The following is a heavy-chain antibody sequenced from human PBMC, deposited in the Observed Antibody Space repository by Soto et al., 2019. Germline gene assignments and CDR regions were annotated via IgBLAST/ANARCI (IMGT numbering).Heavy chain of an antibody. CDR2: MFHSGSA. J-gene: IGHJ5*02. Sequence: SETLTRACAVSGGSISSGDDAWSWIRKPPGKGLEWIGYMFHSGSAYYNPSLKSRVTISVDRSKNQFSLKLTSLTAADTAVYYCARGKRGIRYYGSGTSDWLDPWGQGTLVTVSS. CDR1: GGSISSGDDA. V-gene: IGHV4-30-2*01. D-gene: IGHD3-10*01. CDR3: ARGKRGIRYYGSGTSDWLDP.